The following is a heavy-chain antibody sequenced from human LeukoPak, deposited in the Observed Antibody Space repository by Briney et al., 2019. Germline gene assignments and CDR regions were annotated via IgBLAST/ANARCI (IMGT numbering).Heavy chain of an antibody. V-gene: IGHV1-69*13. Sequence: ASVKVSCKASGGTFSSNAISWVRQAPGQGLEWMGGIIPIFGTANYAQKFQGRVTITADESTSTAYMELSSLRSEDTAVYYCARYIFSGSYRAYYFDYWGQGTLVTVSS. J-gene: IGHJ4*02. CDR3: ARYIFSGSYRAYYFDY. CDR1: GGTFSSNA. D-gene: IGHD1-26*01. CDR2: IIPIFGTA.